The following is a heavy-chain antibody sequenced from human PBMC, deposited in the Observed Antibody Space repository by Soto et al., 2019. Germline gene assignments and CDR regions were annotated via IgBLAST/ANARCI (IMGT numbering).Heavy chain of an antibody. J-gene: IGHJ3*02. D-gene: IGHD3-10*02. Sequence: ASVKVSCKASGGTFSSYAISWVRQAPGQGLEWMGGIIPIFGTANYAQKFQGRVTITADESTSTAYMELNSLRSEDTAVYYCASVRGHDAFDIWGQGTMVSVSS. CDR3: ASVRGHDAFDI. V-gene: IGHV1-69*13. CDR1: GGTFSSYA. CDR2: IIPIFGTA.